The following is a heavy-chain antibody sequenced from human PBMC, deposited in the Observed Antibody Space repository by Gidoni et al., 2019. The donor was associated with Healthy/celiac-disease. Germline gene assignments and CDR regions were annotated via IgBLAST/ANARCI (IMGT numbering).Heavy chain of an antibody. D-gene: IGHD5-12*01. Sequence: QVQLVQSGAEVKKPGASVKVSCKAFAYTFTSYDLNWVRQASGQVLEWMGWMNPNSGNTGNAQKFQGRVTMTRNTSISTAYMELSSLRSEDTAVYYCARGLEMATITRWFDPWGQGTLVTVSS. CDR1: AYTFTSYD. CDR2: MNPNSGNT. V-gene: IGHV1-8*01. CDR3: ARGLEMATITRWFDP. J-gene: IGHJ5*02.